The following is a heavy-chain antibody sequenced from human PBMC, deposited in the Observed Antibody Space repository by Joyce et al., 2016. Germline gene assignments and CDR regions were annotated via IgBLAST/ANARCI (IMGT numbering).Heavy chain of an antibody. J-gene: IGHJ4*02. CDR1: GFTVSNNY. CDR3: ARVPGFH. CDR2: IYSGGDT. V-gene: IGHV3-53*01. Sequence: EVQLVESGGGLIQPGGSLRLSCAASGFTVSNNYMTWVRQAPGKGLEWVSFIYSGGDTYYAGSVKGRFTISRDKNSLYLQMNSLRVDDTAVYYCARVPGFHWGQGTLVTVSS.